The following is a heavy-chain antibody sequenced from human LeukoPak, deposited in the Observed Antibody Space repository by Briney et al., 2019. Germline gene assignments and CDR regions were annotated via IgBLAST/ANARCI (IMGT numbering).Heavy chain of an antibody. J-gene: IGHJ4*02. V-gene: IGHV3-30*02. CDR3: AKGSRVDY. D-gene: IGHD3-10*01. CDR1: GFTFSSYG. CDR2: IRYDGSNK. Sequence: GGSLRLSCAASGFTFSSYGMHWVRQAPGKGLEWVAFIRYDGSNKYYADSVKGRFTISRDNSKNTLYLQMNSLRAEDTAVYYCAKGSRVDYWGQGTLATVSS.